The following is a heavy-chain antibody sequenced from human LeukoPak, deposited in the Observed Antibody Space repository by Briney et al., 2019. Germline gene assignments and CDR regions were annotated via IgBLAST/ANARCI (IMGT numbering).Heavy chain of an antibody. CDR3: ARDSGYDILTGTLGGASYYMDV. V-gene: IGHV3-30*04. CDR2: ISYDGSNK. J-gene: IGHJ6*03. CDR1: GFTFSSYD. D-gene: IGHD3-9*01. Sequence: QPGRSLRLSCAASGFTFSSYDMHWVRQAPGKGLEWVAVISYDGSNKYYADSVKGRFTISRDNSKNTLYLQMNSLRAEDTAVYYCARDSGYDILTGTLGGASYYMDVWGKGTTVTVSS.